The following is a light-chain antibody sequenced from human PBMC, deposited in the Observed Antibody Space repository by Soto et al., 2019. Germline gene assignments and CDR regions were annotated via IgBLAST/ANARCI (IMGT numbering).Light chain of an antibody. CDR1: QSVSSNY. J-gene: IGKJ1*01. V-gene: IGKV3-20*01. CDR3: QQYGNSPRT. CDR2: DAS. Sequence: EIVLTQSPGTLSLSPGERATLSCRASQSVSSNYLAWYQHRPGQAPRLLIYDASSRATGIPDRFSGSGSGTDFTLTISRLEPEDCAVYYCQQYGNSPRTFGQGTKVEIK.